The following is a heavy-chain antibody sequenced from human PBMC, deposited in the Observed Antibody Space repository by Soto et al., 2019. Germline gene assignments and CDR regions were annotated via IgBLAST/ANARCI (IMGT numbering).Heavy chain of an antibody. Sequence: LRLSCAASGVAFSAFGMLWVRQTPGKGLELVAFISSHSDKRYYGDSVQGRFTVSRDDSKNTLYLQMTSLRPEDTAIYYCAKDSRASGDDDYFDFWGQGTPVTVSS. D-gene: IGHD5-12*01. V-gene: IGHV3-30*18. CDR1: GVAFSAFG. CDR2: ISSHSDKR. J-gene: IGHJ4*02. CDR3: AKDSRASGDDDYFDF.